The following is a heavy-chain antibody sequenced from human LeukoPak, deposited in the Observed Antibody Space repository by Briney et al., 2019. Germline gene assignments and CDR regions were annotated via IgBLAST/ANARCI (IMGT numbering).Heavy chain of an antibody. CDR2: IYYSGST. D-gene: IGHD2-15*01. V-gene: IGHV4-39*01. CDR1: GFTFSDYY. Sequence: GSLRLSCAASGFTFSDYYMSWIRQPPGKGLEWIGSIYYSGSTYYNPSLKSRVTISVDTSKNQFSLKLSSVTAADTAMYYCARHACNSGSCYAEYFQHWGQGTLVTVSS. J-gene: IGHJ1*01. CDR3: ARHACNSGSCYAEYFQH.